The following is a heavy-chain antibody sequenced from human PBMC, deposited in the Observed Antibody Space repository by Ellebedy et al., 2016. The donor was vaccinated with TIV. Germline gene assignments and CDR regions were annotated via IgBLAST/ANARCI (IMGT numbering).Heavy chain of an antibody. D-gene: IGHD4/OR15-4a*01. CDR1: GFAFSTYG. CDR3: AVDPSFGAYYLDH. CDR2: ISFDGNHK. J-gene: IGHJ4*02. V-gene: IGHV3-30*03. Sequence: PGGSLRLSCAGSGFAFSTYGIHWVRQAPGRGLEWVAVISFDGNHKYYVDSVKGRFIISRDNSKNTLYLQMNSLKPEDTAVYYCAVDPSFGAYYLDHWGQGTLVTVSS.